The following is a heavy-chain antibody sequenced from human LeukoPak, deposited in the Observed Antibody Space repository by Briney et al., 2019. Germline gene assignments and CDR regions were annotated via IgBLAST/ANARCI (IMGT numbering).Heavy chain of an antibody. CDR3: ARDLFAAFDI. CDR2: INPGAGST. Sequence: ASVKVSCKTSGYTFTNYYMHWVRQAPGQGLEGRGMINPGAGSTRYAQNFQDRVTMTRDMSTSTVYMELSSLRSEDTAVFYCARDLFAAFDIWGEGTMVTVSS. V-gene: IGHV1-46*01. CDR1: GYTFTNYY. D-gene: IGHD3-10*02. J-gene: IGHJ3*02.